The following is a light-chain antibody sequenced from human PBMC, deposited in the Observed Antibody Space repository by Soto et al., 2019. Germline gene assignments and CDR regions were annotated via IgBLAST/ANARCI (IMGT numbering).Light chain of an antibody. Sequence: QLVLTQSPSASASLGASVKLTCTLSSGHSSYAIAWHQQQPEKGPRYLMKLNSDGSHSKGDGIPDRFSGSSSGAERYLTISSLQSEDEADYYCQTWGTGTRGVSGGGTKVTVL. CDR3: QTWGTGTRGV. CDR2: LNSDGSH. J-gene: IGLJ3*02. V-gene: IGLV4-69*01. CDR1: SGHSSYA.